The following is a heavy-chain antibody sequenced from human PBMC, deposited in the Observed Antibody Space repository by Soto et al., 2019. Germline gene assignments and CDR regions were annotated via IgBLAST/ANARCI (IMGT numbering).Heavy chain of an antibody. CDR2: IYHSGNT. J-gene: IGHJ5*02. Sequence: QVQLQESGPGLVKPSQTLSLTCTVSGGSISSGDYYWSWIRQPPGKGLEWIGYIYHSGNTYYNPSLKSRVTISVDTSKNQFCLKLSSVTAADTAVYYCARERPDGARLDPWGQGTLVTVSS. CDR3: ARERPDGARLDP. D-gene: IGHD6-6*01. V-gene: IGHV4-30-4*01. CDR1: GGSISSGDYY.